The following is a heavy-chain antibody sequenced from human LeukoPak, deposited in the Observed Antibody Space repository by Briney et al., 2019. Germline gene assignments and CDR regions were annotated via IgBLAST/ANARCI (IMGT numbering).Heavy chain of an antibody. CDR2: IYYSGST. J-gene: IGHJ4*02. CDR3: ARGAGWYGY. V-gene: IGHV4-59*01. Sequence: SETLSLTCTVSGDSLSSYHWGWLRQPPGEGLEWIGYIYYSGSTNYNPSLKGRVIISVDTSNNQFSLKLSSVTAADTAVYYCARGAGWYGYWGQGTLVTVSS. CDR1: GDSLSSYH. D-gene: IGHD6-19*01.